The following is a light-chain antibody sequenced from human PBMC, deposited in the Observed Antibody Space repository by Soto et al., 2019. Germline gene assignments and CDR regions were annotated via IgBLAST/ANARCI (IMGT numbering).Light chain of an antibody. CDR1: SSNIGSNT. J-gene: IGLJ3*02. V-gene: IGLV1-44*01. CDR2: SDH. Sequence: QSVLTQPPSASGTPGQRVTISCSGSSSNIGSNTVNWYDQIPGANPKLLIHSDHHRPSGVPARFSGSKSGTSASLAIGGLQSEDEATYYCAAWDDSLNAVLFGGGTKLTVL. CDR3: AAWDDSLNAVL.